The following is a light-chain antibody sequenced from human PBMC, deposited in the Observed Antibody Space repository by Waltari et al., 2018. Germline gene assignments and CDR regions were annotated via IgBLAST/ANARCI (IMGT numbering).Light chain of an antibody. V-gene: IGLV3-1*01. CDR1: KLGDKY. CDR2: QDI. J-gene: IGLJ3*02. CDR3: QAWDSSTVV. Sequence: SYELTQPPSVSVSPGQTASITCSGDKLGDKYTCWYQQKPGQSPVLVIFQDIKRPSGIPERFSGSNCGNTATLTISGTQPMDEADYYCQAWDSSTVVFGGGTKLTVL.